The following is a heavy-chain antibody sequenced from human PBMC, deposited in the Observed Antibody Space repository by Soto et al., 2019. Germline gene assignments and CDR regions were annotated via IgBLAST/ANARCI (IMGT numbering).Heavy chain of an antibody. D-gene: IGHD5-12*01. CDR2: ISGSGGST. J-gene: IGHJ4*02. V-gene: IGHV3-23*01. CDR1: GFTFSSYA. CDR3: AKGYVDIVATGRNDYVDGFDY. Sequence: PGGSLRLSCAASGFTFSSYAMSWVRQAPGKGLEWVSAISGSGGSTYYADSVKGRFTISRDNSKNTLYLQMNSLRAEDTAVYYCAKGYVDIVATGRNDYVDGFDYWGQGTLVTVSS.